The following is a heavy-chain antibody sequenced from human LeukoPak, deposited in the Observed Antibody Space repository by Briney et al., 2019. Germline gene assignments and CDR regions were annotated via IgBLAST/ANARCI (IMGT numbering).Heavy chain of an antibody. D-gene: IGHD5/OR15-5a*01. CDR1: GDTLSELS. CDR3: TAGGVYSLLDH. Sequence: GASLKVSCKVPGDTLSELSMHWVRQAPGKGLEWMGGFDPEGGEAIYAQKFQGRLTMTEDTSTDTAYMDLRSLRSDDTAVYYCTAGGVYSLLDHWGQGTQVTVSS. CDR2: FDPEGGEA. J-gene: IGHJ4*02. V-gene: IGHV1-24*01.